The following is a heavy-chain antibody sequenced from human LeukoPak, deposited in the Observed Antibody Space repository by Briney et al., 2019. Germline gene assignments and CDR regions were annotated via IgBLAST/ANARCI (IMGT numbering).Heavy chain of an antibody. D-gene: IGHD3-10*01. Sequence: GGSLRLSCEASGYTFSGYYMHWVRQAPGKGLEWMAWINPNSGSKNYADTVKGRVTITRDNSKNTVYMEMSRLRADDTAVYYCARSSTRGVRSDDYWGQGTLVTVSS. CDR2: INPNSGSK. CDR1: GYTFSGYY. J-gene: IGHJ4*02. V-gene: IGHV1-2*02. CDR3: ARSSTRGVRSDDY.